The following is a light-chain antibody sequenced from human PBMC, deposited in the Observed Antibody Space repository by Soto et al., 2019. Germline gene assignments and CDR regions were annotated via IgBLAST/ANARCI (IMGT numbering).Light chain of an antibody. V-gene: IGKV1-5*03. Sequence: DMQMTQSPSTLSASVGDRVTITCRASQSINSWLAWYQQKPGKAPKLLIYKASSLESGVPSRFSGSGSRTEFTLTISSLQPDDFATYYCQQYHSYETFGQGTKVEI. CDR2: KAS. CDR3: QQYHSYET. CDR1: QSINSW. J-gene: IGKJ1*01.